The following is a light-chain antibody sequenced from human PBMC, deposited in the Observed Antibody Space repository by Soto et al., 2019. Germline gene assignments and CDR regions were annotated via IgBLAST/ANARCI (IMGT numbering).Light chain of an antibody. Sequence: QSALTQPASVSASPGQSIFISCTGTSEDIGAYDYVSWYQQHPGKAPKLILYAVNNRPSGVSSRFSGSKSGNTASLTISGVQPDYDADYYCSSYRSSDTLEVFGTGTKVTVL. CDR1: SEDIGAYDY. J-gene: IGLJ1*01. CDR3: SSYRSSDTLEV. V-gene: IGLV2-14*01. CDR2: AVN.